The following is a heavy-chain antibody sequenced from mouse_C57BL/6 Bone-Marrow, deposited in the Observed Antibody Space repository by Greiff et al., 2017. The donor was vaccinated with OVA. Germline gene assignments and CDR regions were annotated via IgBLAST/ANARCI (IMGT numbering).Heavy chain of an antibody. CDR3: KRGYDEFAY. J-gene: IGHJ3*01. CDR1: GFNIKDDY. CDR2: IDPENGDT. V-gene: IGHV14-4*01. D-gene: IGHD2-2*01. Sequence: VQLQQSGAELVRPGASVKLSCTASGFNIKDDYMHWVKQRPEQGLEWIGWIDPENGDTEYASKFQGKATITADTSSNTAYLRLSSLTSEDTAVYYCKRGYDEFAYWGQGTLVTVSA.